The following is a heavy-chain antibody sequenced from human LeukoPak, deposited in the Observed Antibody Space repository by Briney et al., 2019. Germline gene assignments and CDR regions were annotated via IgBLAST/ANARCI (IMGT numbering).Heavy chain of an antibody. CDR3: AKEGYYYDSSGYYYFDY. D-gene: IGHD3-22*01. V-gene: IGHV3-30*02. Sequence: PGGSLRLSCAASGFSFRSYAMHWARQAPGKGLEWVTFIWYDGSNEYHADSVKGRVTISRDNYKNTLSLQMSSLRADDMAIYYCAKEGYYYDSSGYYYFDYWGQGTLVTVSS. CDR1: GFSFRSYA. J-gene: IGHJ4*02. CDR2: IWYDGSNE.